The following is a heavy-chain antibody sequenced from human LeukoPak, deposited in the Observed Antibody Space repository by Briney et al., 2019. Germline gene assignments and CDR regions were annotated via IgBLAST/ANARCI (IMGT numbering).Heavy chain of an antibody. D-gene: IGHD1-26*01. Sequence: PSGTLSLTCAGSGGSILSTNWWSWVRQPPGKGLEWIGEVHLNGATNYNPSVEGRVTMSIDKSKNHLSLEVISVTAADTAMYYCTSERGAFPPFGFGGQGTLVTVSS. J-gene: IGHJ4*02. CDR2: VHLNGAT. CDR3: TSERGAFPPFGF. CDR1: GGSILSTNW. V-gene: IGHV4-4*02.